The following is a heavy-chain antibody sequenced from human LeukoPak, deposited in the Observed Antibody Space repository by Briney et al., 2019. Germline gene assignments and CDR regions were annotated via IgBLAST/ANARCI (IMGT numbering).Heavy chain of an antibody. D-gene: IGHD1-1*01. CDR2: VHVSGIT. CDR1: GGSVSSDY. V-gene: IGHV4-4*07. Sequence: SETLSLTCSVSGGSVSSDYWNWIRQPAGKGLEFIGRVHVSGITNYNPSLASRVSMSVDRSKNQFSLKLNSAPAADTAVYYCARYVGHERRASYFDSWGQGTLVTVSS. CDR3: ARYVGHERRASYFDS. J-gene: IGHJ4*02.